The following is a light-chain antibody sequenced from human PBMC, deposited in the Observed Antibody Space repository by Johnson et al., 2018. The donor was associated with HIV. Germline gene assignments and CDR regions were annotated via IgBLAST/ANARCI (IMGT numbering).Light chain of an antibody. V-gene: IGLV1-51*01. CDR3: GTWDSSMTDGGV. CDR1: DSNIGNNY. J-gene: IGLJ1*01. CDR2: DNN. Sequence: QSVLTQPPSVSAAPGQKVTISCFGSDSNIGNNYVSWYQQVPGTAPKLLIYDNNKRPSGIPDRFSGSKSGTSATLGITGLQTGDEADYYCGTWDSSMTDGGVFGTGTKVTVL.